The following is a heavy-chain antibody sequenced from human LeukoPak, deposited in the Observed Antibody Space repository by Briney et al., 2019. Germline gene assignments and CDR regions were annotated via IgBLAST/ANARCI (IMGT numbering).Heavy chain of an antibody. CDR3: ARGGTGYSSSGFEY. Sequence: SEPLSLTCTVSGGSISSGSYYWSWIRQPAGKGLECIGRIYTSGSTNYNPSLNSRVTISVDTSKNQFSLKLTSVTAADTAVYDCARGGTGYSSSGFEYWGQGTLVTVSS. J-gene: IGHJ4*02. D-gene: IGHD6-13*01. CDR2: IYTSGST. V-gene: IGHV4-61*02. CDR1: GGSISSGSYY.